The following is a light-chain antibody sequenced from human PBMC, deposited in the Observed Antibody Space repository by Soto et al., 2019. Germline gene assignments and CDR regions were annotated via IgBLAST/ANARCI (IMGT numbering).Light chain of an antibody. J-gene: IGKJ1*01. V-gene: IGKV3-20*01. Sequence: EIVLTQSPGTLSLSPGERATLSCRASQSISSNYLAWYQQTPGQAPRLLIYDASSRAAGIPDRFSGSGSGTDFTLTISRVEPEDFGVYYCQQYAGSPRTFGQGTKVEVK. CDR1: QSISSNY. CDR3: QQYAGSPRT. CDR2: DAS.